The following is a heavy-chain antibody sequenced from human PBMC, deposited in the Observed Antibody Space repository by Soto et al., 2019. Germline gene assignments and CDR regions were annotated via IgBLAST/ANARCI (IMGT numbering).Heavy chain of an antibody. D-gene: IGHD4-17*01. Sequence: GGSLRLSCAASGFTFSTYWMDWVRQTPGKGLEWVANINQDGSEKNYVDSVKGRFTIYRDNAKNSLYLQMSSLTAEDSALYYCARDTVNYGDHSFDPWGQGTLVTVSS. J-gene: IGHJ5*02. CDR3: ARDTVNYGDHSFDP. V-gene: IGHV3-7*01. CDR1: GFTFSTYW. CDR2: INQDGSEK.